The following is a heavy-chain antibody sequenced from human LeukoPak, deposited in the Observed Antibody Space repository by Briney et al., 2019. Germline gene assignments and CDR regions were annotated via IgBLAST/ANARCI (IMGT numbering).Heavy chain of an antibody. CDR3: ATDNSETGAFDI. CDR1: GGSFSGYY. CDR2: IYYSGST. J-gene: IGHJ3*02. Sequence: SETLSLTCAVYGGSFSGYYWSWIRQPPGKGLEWIGYIYYSGSTNYNPSLKSRVTISVDTSKNQFSLKLSSVTAADTAVYYCATDNSETGAFDIWGQGTMVTVSS. D-gene: IGHD4-23*01. V-gene: IGHV4-59*01.